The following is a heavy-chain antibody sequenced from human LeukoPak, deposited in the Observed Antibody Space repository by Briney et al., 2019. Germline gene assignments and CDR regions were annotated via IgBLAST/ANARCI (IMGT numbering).Heavy chain of an antibody. CDR1: GGSISNYY. D-gene: IGHD6-13*01. CDR2: IYYSGST. CDR3: AREASSSWYGYYGMDV. V-gene: IGHV4-59*01. J-gene: IGHJ6*04. Sequence: PSETPSLTCTVSGGSISNYYWSWIRQPPGKGLEWIGYIYYSGSTNYNPSLKSRVTISVATSKNQFSLKLSSVTAADTAVYYCAREASSSWYGYYGMDVWGKGTTVTVSS.